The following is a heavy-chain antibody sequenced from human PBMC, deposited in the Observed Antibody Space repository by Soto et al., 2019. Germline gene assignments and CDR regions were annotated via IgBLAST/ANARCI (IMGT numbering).Heavy chain of an antibody. V-gene: IGHV4-59*08. D-gene: IGHD3-3*01. Sequence: PSETLSLTCTVSGGSISSYYWSWIRQPPGKGLEWIGYIYYSGSTNCNPSLKSRVTISVDTSKNQFSLKLSSVTAADTAVYYCARHFQDGTLTYYDFWSGYKPRVHYYYYVDVWGKGTTVTVSS. J-gene: IGHJ6*03. CDR2: IYYSGST. CDR1: GGSISSYY. CDR3: ARHFQDGTLTYYDFWSGYKPRVHYYYYVDV.